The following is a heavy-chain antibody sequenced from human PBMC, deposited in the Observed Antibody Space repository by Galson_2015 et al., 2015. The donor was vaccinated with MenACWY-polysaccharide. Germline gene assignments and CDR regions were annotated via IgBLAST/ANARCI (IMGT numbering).Heavy chain of an antibody. V-gene: IGHV3-48*01. J-gene: IGHJ3*02. Sequence: SLRLSCAASGFTFSSYSMNWVRQAPGKGLEWVSYISSSSSTIYYADSVKGRFTISRDNAKNSLYLQMNSLRAEDTAEYYCARDRRPKLAYCGGACSPDAFDIWGQGTMVTVSS. CDR1: GFTFSSYS. D-gene: IGHD2-21*02. CDR3: ARDRRPKLAYCGGACSPDAFDI. CDR2: ISSSSSTI.